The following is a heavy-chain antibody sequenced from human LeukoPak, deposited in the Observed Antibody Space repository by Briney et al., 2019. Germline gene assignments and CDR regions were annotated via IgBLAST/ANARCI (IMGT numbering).Heavy chain of an antibody. CDR3: SEARH. J-gene: IGHJ4*02. Sequence: PGRSLRLSCTAAGSTTGDYAMSWCRQAPGKGLEWVAYIRSKAYGGPTEYAASVKDRFTMSRDDSKGIVYLQMNSLKTEDTAVYYCSEARHWGQGTLVTVSS. CDR1: GSTTGDYA. V-gene: IGHV3-49*03. CDR2: IRSKAYGGPT.